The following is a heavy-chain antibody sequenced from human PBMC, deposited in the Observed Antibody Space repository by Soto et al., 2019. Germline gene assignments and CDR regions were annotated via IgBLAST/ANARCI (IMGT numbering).Heavy chain of an antibody. CDR2: ISSSSSTI. CDR1: GFTFSSYS. V-gene: IGHV3-48*01. J-gene: IGHJ3*02. Sequence: EVQLVESGGGLVQPGGSLRLSCAASGFTFSSYSMNWVRQAPGKGLEWVSYISSSSSTIYYADSVKGRFTISRDNXXXXXXXXXXXXXXXXXXXXXXXXXXXXXXXXAFDIWGQGTMVTVSS. CDR3: XXXXXXXXXXAFDI.